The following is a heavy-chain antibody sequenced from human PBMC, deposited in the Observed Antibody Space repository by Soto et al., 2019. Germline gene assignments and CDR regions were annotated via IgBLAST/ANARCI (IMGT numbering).Heavy chain of an antibody. Sequence: GGSLRLSCAASGFTFSSYGMHWVRQAPGKGLEWVAVISYDGSNKYYADSVKGRFTISRDNSKNTLYLQMNSLGAEDTAVYYCAKEVSGDYYDSSGPFDYWGQGTLVTVSS. CDR2: ISYDGSNK. J-gene: IGHJ4*02. D-gene: IGHD3-22*01. CDR1: GFTFSSYG. CDR3: AKEVSGDYYDSSGPFDY. V-gene: IGHV3-30*18.